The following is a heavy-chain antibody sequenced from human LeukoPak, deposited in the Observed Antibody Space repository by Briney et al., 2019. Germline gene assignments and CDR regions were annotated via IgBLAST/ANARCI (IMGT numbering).Heavy chain of an antibody. Sequence: SETLCLTCTASGVSISSYYWSWIRQPAGKGLEWIGRIYTRGSTNYNPSLKSPVTMSVDTSQNQFSLKLSSVTAADTAWYYCARQSHYDLWSGYSHFGPFDYWGQGTLVTVSS. CDR1: GVSISSYY. CDR2: IYTRGST. CDR3: ARQSHYDLWSGYSHFGPFDY. D-gene: IGHD3-3*01. J-gene: IGHJ4*02. V-gene: IGHV4-4*07.